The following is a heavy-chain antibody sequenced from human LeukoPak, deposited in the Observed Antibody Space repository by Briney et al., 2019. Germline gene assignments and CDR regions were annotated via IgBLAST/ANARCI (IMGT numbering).Heavy chain of an antibody. Sequence: PSETLSLTCTVSGGSISSGDYYWSWIRQPPGKGLEWIGYIYYSGSTYYNPSLKSRVTISVDTSKNQFSLKLSSVTAADTAVYYCARGNRARTSDYWGQGTLVTVSS. J-gene: IGHJ4*02. CDR3: ARGNRARTSDY. V-gene: IGHV4-30-4*01. D-gene: IGHD1-14*01. CDR1: GGSISSGDYY. CDR2: IYYSGST.